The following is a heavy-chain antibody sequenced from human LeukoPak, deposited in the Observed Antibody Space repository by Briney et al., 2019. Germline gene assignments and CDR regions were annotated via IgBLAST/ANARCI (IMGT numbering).Heavy chain of an antibody. V-gene: IGHV1-18*01. J-gene: IGHJ4*02. CDR2: ISAYNGNT. CDR3: ARDHVRFGEPNHFDY. CDR1: GYTFTSYG. D-gene: IGHD3-10*01. Sequence: ASVKVSCKASGYTFTSYGISWVRQAPGQGLEWMGWISAYNGNTNYAQKLQGRVTMTTDTSTSTAYMELRSLRSDDTAVYYCARDHVRFGEPNHFDYWGQGTLVTVSS.